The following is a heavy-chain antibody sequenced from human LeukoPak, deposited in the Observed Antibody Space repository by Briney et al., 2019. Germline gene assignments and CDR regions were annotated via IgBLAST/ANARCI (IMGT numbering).Heavy chain of an antibody. CDR1: GGSISSSSYY. CDR2: IYYSGST. CDR3: ARGRRDGYTGYFDY. Sequence: PSETLSLTCTVSGGSISSSSYYWGWIRQPPWKGLEWIGSIYYSGSTYYNPSLKSRVTISEDTSKNQFSLKLGSVTAADTAVYYCARGRRDGYTGYFDYWGQGTLVTVSS. J-gene: IGHJ4*02. D-gene: IGHD5-24*01. V-gene: IGHV4-39*01.